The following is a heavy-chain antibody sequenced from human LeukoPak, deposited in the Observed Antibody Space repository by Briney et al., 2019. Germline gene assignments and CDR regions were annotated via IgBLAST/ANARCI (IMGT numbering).Heavy chain of an antibody. D-gene: IGHD5-12*01. V-gene: IGHV1-2*02. CDR2: INPNSGGT. J-gene: IGHJ6*03. Sequence: GASVKVSCKASGYTFTGYYMHWVRQAPGQGLEWMGWINPNSGGTNYAQKFQGRVTMTRDTSISTAHRELSRLRSDDTAVYYCARENIVATTDYYYYYYMDVWGKGTTVTVSS. CDR3: ARENIVATTDYYYYYYMDV. CDR1: GYTFTGYY.